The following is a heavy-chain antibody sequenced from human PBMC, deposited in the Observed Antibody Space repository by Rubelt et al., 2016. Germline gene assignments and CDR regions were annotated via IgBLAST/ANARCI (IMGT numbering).Heavy chain of an antibody. J-gene: IGHJ5*02. Sequence: QVQLVQSGAEVKKPGASVKVSCKASGYTFTTYGISWVRQAPGQGLEWMGWIRTYNGNTHYAQKLQGMVTMTTDTSTITAYMGLRILRSDDTAMYFCARGYCSSANCLFNWFDPWGQGTLVTVSS. CDR2: IRTYNGNT. D-gene: IGHD2-2*01. CDR3: ARGYCSSANCLFNWFDP. V-gene: IGHV1-18*01. CDR1: GYTFTTYG.